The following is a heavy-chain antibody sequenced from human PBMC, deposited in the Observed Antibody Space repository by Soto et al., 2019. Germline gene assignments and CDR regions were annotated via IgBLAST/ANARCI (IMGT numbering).Heavy chain of an antibody. CDR1: GFTFSSYS. CDR3: ARAFVIPNYDFWSGPGPY. J-gene: IGHJ4*02. Sequence: EVQLVESGGGLVKPGGSLRLSCAASGFTFSSYSMNWVRQAPGKGLEWVSSISSSSSYIYYADSVKGRFTISRDNAKNSLYLQMNSLRAEDTAVYYCARAFVIPNYDFWSGPGPYWGQGTLVTVSS. CDR2: ISSSSSYI. V-gene: IGHV3-21*01. D-gene: IGHD3-3*01.